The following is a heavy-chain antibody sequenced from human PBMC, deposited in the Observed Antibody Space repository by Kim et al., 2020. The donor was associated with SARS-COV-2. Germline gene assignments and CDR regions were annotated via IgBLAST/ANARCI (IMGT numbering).Heavy chain of an antibody. Sequence: SETLSLTCTVSGGSISSYSWSWIRQPPGKGLEWIGYIYYSGSTNYNPSLKSRVTISVDTSKNQFSLKLSSVTAADTAVYYCARYSMADYVWGSYRWYFDLWGRGTLVTVSS. CDR1: GGSISSYS. D-gene: IGHD3-16*02. J-gene: IGHJ2*01. CDR3: ARYSMADYVWGSYRWYFDL. V-gene: IGHV4-59*01. CDR2: IYYSGST.